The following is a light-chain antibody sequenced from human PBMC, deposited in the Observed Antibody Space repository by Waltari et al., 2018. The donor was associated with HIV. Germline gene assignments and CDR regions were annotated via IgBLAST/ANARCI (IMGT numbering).Light chain of an antibody. V-gene: IGLV3-25*03. J-gene: IGLJ3*02. CDR3: QSTDTAGTVGV. Sequence: SSELTPPPSMSVSPGPTARITCSGDAFPKHYASWYQQKSGRAPVLIIFKDTYRPSGIPERLSGSTSGTTATLTISDVQAGDEADYYCQSTDTAGTVGVFGGGTKLT. CDR2: KDT. CDR1: AFPKHY.